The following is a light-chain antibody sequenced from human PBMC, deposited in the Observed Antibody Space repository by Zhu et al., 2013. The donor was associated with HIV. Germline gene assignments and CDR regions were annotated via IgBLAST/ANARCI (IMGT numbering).Light chain of an antibody. Sequence: DIQMTQSPYSLSASVGDRVTITCRASQGIGWYQVKPGKAPKRLIYAASSLESGVPSKFSGSGSGTEFTLTISSLQPEDFATYYCQQYNSYPLTFGGGTKVEIK. CDR1: QGI. J-gene: IGKJ4*01. CDR2: AAS. V-gene: IGKV1-17*01. CDR3: QQYNSYPLT.